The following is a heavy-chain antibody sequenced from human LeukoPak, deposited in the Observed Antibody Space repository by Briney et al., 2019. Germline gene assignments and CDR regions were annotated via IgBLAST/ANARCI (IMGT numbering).Heavy chain of an antibody. Sequence: GGSPRLSCAASGFTFCSYGMHWVCQAPRKGVEWVAIISYDGSNKFYADSMKGRFTISRDNSKNTLYLQMNSLRAEDTAVYYCARDYRRMTRVLVAKRAGFFDLWGRGTLVTVSS. V-gene: IGHV3-30*03. CDR3: ARDYRRMTRVLVAKRAGFFDL. CDR2: ISYDGSNK. D-gene: IGHD3-22*01. J-gene: IGHJ2*01. CDR1: GFTFCSYG.